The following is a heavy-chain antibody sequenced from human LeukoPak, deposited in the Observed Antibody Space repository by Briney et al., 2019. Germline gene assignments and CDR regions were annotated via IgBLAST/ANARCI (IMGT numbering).Heavy chain of an antibody. V-gene: IGHV1-18*01. Sequence: ASVKVSCKASGYTFTSYGISWVRQAPGQGLEWMGWISAYNGNTNYAQKLQGRVTMTTDTSTSTAYMELGSLRSDDTAVYYCARGADQYDYSNYRTDYWGQGTLVTVSS. D-gene: IGHD4-11*01. CDR3: ARGADQYDYSNYRTDY. CDR1: GYTFTSYG. CDR2: ISAYNGNT. J-gene: IGHJ4*02.